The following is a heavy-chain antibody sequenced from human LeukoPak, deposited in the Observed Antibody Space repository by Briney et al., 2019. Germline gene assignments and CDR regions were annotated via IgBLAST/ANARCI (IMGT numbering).Heavy chain of an antibody. D-gene: IGHD4-23*01. CDR1: GYTFTSYG. V-gene: IGHV1-18*01. CDR3: ARQGYSGHSQGAADY. J-gene: IGHJ4*02. CDR2: ISPYNSNT. Sequence: GASVKVSCKASGYTFTSYGISWVRQAPGQGLEWMGWISPYNSNTYYAQNLQGRVNMTTDTSTSTAHMELRSLRSDDTAVYFCARQGYSGHSQGAADYWGQGTLVTVSS.